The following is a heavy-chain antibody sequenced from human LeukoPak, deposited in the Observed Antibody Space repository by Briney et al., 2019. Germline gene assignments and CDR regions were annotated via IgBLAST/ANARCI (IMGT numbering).Heavy chain of an antibody. CDR2: MYYSGST. CDR3: ARHAYYYDRSGSYEAFDI. Sequence: SETLSLTCTVSGGSISTYYWSWIRQPPGKGLEWIGSMYYSGSTNYKPSLKSRVAISVDTSKNQFSLKLSSVTAADTAVYYCARHAYYYDRSGSYEAFDIWGQGTMVTVSS. CDR1: GGSISTYY. V-gene: IGHV4-59*08. J-gene: IGHJ3*02. D-gene: IGHD3-22*01.